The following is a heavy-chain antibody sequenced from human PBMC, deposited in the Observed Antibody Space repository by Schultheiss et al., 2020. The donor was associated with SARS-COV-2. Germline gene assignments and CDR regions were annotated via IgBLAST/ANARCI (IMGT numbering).Heavy chain of an antibody. CDR1: GFTFSSYA. CDR3: ARLSGSTYLYGMDV. V-gene: IGHV3-64*01. J-gene: IGHJ6*02. D-gene: IGHD2-2*01. Sequence: GGSLRLSCAASGFTFSSYAMHWVRQAPGKGLEYVSAISSNGGSTYYANSVKGRFTISRDNSKNTLYLQMGSLRAEDMAVYYCARLSGSTYLYGMDVWGQGTLVTVSS. CDR2: ISSNGGST.